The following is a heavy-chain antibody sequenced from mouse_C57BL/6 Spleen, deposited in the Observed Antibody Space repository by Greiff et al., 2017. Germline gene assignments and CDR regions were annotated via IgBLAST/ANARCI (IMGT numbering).Heavy chain of an antibody. CDR1: GYTFTSYW. V-gene: IGHV1-64*01. D-gene: IGHD1-1*01. CDR3: ASSVITTVVEYFDV. CDR2: IHPNSGST. J-gene: IGHJ1*03. Sequence: VQLQQPGAELVKPGASVKLSCKASGYTFTSYWMHWVKQRPGQGLEWIGMIHPNSGSTNYNEKFKSKATLTVDKSSSTAYMQLSSLTSEDSAVYYCASSVITTVVEYFDVWGTGTTVTVSS.